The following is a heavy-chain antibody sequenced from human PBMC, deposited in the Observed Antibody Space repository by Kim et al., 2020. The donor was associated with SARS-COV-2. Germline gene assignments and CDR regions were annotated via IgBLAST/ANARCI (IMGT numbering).Heavy chain of an antibody. CDR1: GFTFSNYA. J-gene: IGHJ5*01. CDR2: ISNNGGAS. CDR3: AKPGPSSVGTFDF. V-gene: IGHV3-23*01. D-gene: IGHD6-19*01. Sequence: GGSLRLSCAASGFTFSNYAMAWVRQAPGKGLVWVSSISNNGGASYYADSVKGRFNISRDNSQNTLSLQMNRLRVEDTAVYYCAKPGPSSVGTFDFWGQGTLVTVSS.